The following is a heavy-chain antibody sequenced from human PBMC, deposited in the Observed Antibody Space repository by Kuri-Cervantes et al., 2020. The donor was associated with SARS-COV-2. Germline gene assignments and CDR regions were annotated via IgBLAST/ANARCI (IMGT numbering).Heavy chain of an antibody. V-gene: IGHV4-39*07. Sequence: SETLSLTCSVSGGSINSSSYYWGWIRQPPGKGLEWIGSIYYSGSTYYNPSLKSRVTISVDTSKNQFSLKLSSVTAADTAVYYCARETYEPLGTIFGVPGVPYFDYWGQGTLVTVSS. CDR3: ARETYEPLGTIFGVPGVPYFDY. CDR2: IYYSGST. D-gene: IGHD3-3*01. J-gene: IGHJ4*02. CDR1: GGSINSSSYY.